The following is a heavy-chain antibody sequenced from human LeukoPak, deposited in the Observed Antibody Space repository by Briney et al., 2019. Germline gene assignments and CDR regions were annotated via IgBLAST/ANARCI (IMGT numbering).Heavy chain of an antibody. CDR3: ARGGLYDSSGYYLDY. CDR1: GFTFSGYA. V-gene: IGHV3-30-3*01. J-gene: IGHJ4*02. D-gene: IGHD3-22*01. CDR2: ISYDGSNK. Sequence: GGSLRLSCAASGFTFSGYAMHWVRQAPGKGLEWVAVISYDGSNKYYADSVKGRFTISRDNSKNTLYLQMNSLRAEDTAVYYCARGGLYDSSGYYLDYWGQGTLVTVSS.